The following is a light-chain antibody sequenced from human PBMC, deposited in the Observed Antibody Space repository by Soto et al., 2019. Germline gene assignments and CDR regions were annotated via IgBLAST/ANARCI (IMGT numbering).Light chain of an antibody. J-gene: IGLJ3*02. CDR1: SSDLGDSNF. CDR2: DVN. Sequence: QSALTQPRSLSGSPGQSGTISCTGASSDLGDSNFVSWYQQHPGEVPKLLIYDVNKRPSGVPDRFSGSKSGNTASLTISGLQAEDEADYYCCSYTGNWVFGVGTKLTVL. CDR3: CSYTGNWV. V-gene: IGLV2-11*01.